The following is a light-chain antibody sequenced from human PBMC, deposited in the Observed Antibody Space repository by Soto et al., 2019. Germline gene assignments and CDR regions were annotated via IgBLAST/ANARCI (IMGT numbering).Light chain of an antibody. CDR2: KAS. Sequence: DIQMTQSPPTLSASVGDRVTITCRASQSISSWLAWYQQTPGRAPKLLIYKASTLVSGVPSRFSGSGSETEFTLAINSLQPDDFATYYCLHYQSYSGTFGQGTKV. J-gene: IGKJ1*01. CDR3: LHYQSYSGT. V-gene: IGKV1-5*03. CDR1: QSISSW.